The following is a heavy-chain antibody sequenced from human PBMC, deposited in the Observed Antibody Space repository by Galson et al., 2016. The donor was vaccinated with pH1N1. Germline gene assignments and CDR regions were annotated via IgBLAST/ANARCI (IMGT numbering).Heavy chain of an antibody. CDR1: GFSFTTTGVY. Sequence: PALVKPPQTLTLTCTFSGFSFTTTGVYVGWIRQPPGKAREWLAVIYWDGDKRYSPSLENRVTIAQVTSKNQVVLTVSNMSPGDTATYYCAHGPYSSSSVGDWGYWGQGTPVSVTS. CDR2: IYWDGDK. J-gene: IGHJ4*02. CDR3: AHGPYSSSSVGDWGY. D-gene: IGHD6-6*01. V-gene: IGHV2-5*02.